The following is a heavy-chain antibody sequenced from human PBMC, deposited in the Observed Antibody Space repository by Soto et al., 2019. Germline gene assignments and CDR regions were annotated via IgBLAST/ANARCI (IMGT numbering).Heavy chain of an antibody. CDR2: IYYSGST. Sequence: PSETLSLTCTVSGGSISSYYWSWIRQPPGKGLEWIGYIYYSGSTNYNPSLKSRVTISVDTSKNQFSLKLSSVTAADTAVYYCARVVVPAANSLFYYYYYMDVWGNGTTVTVSS. D-gene: IGHD2-2*01. CDR1: GGSISSYY. V-gene: IGHV4-59*01. CDR3: ARVVVPAANSLFYYYYYMDV. J-gene: IGHJ6*03.